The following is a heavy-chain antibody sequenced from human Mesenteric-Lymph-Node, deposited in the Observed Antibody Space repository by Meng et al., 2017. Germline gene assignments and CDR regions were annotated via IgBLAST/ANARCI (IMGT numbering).Heavy chain of an antibody. D-gene: IGHD3-22*01. CDR3: ARGVSSGVDYFDY. Sequence: ASVKVSCKASGYTFTSYAMHWVRQAPGQRLEWMGWINAGNGNTKYSQKFQGRVTITRDTSASTAYMELSSLRSEDTAVYYCARGVSSGVDYFDYWGQGTLVTVSS. J-gene: IGHJ4*02. CDR2: INAGNGNT. CDR1: GYTFTSYA. V-gene: IGHV1-3*01.